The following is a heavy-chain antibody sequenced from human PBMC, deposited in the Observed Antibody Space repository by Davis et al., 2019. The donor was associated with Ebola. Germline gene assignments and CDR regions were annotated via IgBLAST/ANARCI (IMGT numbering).Heavy chain of an antibody. V-gene: IGHV3-33*01. CDR2: LWYDGRNK. Sequence: GGSLRLSCAASGFTFSSYGMHWVRQAPGKGLAWVAVLWYDGRNKYYADSVKGRFTISRDNSKNTLYLHMNSLRAEDTAVYYCARDQEDWIFGVVVKAVRKYGMDVWGQGTAVTVSS. CDR1: GFTFSSYG. CDR3: ARDQEDWIFGVVVKAVRKYGMDV. J-gene: IGHJ6*02. D-gene: IGHD3-3*01.